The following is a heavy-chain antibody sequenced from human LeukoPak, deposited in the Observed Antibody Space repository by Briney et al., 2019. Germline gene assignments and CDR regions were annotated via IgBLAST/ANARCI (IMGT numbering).Heavy chain of an antibody. D-gene: IGHD5-24*01. J-gene: IGHJ4*02. CDR2: IYSGGST. Sequence: GGSLRLSCAVSGFTVSSNYMSWVRQAPGKGLEWVSVIYSGGSTYYADSVKGRFTISRDNSKNTLYLQMSSLRAEDTAVYYCARHRRRGATIYLDYWGQGTLVTVSS. CDR3: ARHRRRGATIYLDY. CDR1: GFTVSSNY. V-gene: IGHV3-66*04.